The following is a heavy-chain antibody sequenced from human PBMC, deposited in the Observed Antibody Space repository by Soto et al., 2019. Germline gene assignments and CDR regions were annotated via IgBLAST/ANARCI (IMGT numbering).Heavy chain of an antibody. CDR3: AKDGGDYGNRSGLDV. CDR1: GFTFNNYA. Sequence: EVQLLESGGGLAQPGGSLGLSCAASGFTFNNYAMNWVRQAPGKGLEWVSGISGSGGSTYYADSVKGRFTISRDNSKNPLYLLLNSLRADDTAVYYCAKDGGDYGNRSGLDVWGQGTTVTVSS. J-gene: IGHJ6*02. CDR2: ISGSGGST. D-gene: IGHD4-17*01. V-gene: IGHV3-23*01.